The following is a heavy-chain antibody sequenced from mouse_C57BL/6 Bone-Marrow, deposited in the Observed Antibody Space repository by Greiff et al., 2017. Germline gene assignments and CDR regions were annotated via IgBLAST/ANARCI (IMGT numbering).Heavy chain of an antibody. V-gene: IGHV14-4*01. Sequence: EVKLMESGAELVRPGASVKLSCTASGFNIKDDYMHWVKQRPEQGLEWIGWIDPENGDTEYASKFQGKATITADTSSNTAYLQLSSLTSEDTAVYYCTTGEGGNYWGQGTTLTVSS. J-gene: IGHJ2*01. CDR2: IDPENGDT. CDR1: GFNIKDDY. CDR3: TTGEGGNY.